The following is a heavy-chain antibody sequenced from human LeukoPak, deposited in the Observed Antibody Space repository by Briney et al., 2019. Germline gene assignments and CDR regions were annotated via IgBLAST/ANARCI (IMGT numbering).Heavy chain of an antibody. CDR2: INAGNGNT. D-gene: IGHD3-10*01. J-gene: IGHJ5*02. V-gene: IGHV1-3*01. CDR1: GYTFTSYA. Sequence: GASVKVSCKASGYTFTSYAMHWVRQAPGQRLEWMGWINAGNGNTKYSQKFQGRVTITRDTSASTAYMELSSLRSEDTAVYYCARAPPPRTYYYSSGSYYNGFDPWGQGTLVTVSS. CDR3: ARAPPPRTYYYSSGSYYNGFDP.